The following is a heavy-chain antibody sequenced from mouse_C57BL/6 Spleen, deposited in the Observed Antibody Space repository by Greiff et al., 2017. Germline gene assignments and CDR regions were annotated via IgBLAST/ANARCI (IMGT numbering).Heavy chain of an antibody. CDR2: IYPGDGDT. Sequence: VQLQQSGASVKISCKASGYAFSSYWMNWVKQRPGKGLEWIGQIYPGDGDTNYNGKFKGKATLTADKSSSTAYMQLSSLTSEDSAVYFCAKRVGNLDYWGQGTTLTVSS. CDR1: GYAFSSYW. J-gene: IGHJ2*01. CDR3: AKRVGNLDY. V-gene: IGHV1-80*01. D-gene: IGHD2-1*01.